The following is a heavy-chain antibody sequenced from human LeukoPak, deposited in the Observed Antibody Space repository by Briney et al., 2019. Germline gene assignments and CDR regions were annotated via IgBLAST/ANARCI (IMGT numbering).Heavy chain of an antibody. V-gene: IGHV1-69*13. D-gene: IGHD1-26*01. CDR3: ARDSASYGDAFDI. CDR2: IIPIFGTA. CDR1: GGTFSSYA. J-gene: IGHJ3*02. Sequence: SVKVSCKASGGTFSSYAISWVRQAPGQGLEWMGGIIPIFGTANYAQKFQGRVTITADESTSTAHMELSSLRSEDTAVYYCARDSASYGDAFDIWGQGTMVTVSS.